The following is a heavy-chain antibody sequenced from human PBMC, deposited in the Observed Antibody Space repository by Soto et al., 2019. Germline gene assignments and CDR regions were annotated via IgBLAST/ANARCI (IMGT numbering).Heavy chain of an antibody. D-gene: IGHD4-17*01. CDR2: ISAYNGNT. J-gene: IGHJ5*02. Sequence: ASVKVSCKASGYTFTSYGISWVRQAPGQGLEWMGWISAYNGNTNYAQKLQGRVTMTTDTSTSTAYMELRSLRSDDTAVYYCARDLYGDSANWFDPWGQGTLVTVSS. V-gene: IGHV1-18*01. CDR3: ARDLYGDSANWFDP. CDR1: GYTFTSYG.